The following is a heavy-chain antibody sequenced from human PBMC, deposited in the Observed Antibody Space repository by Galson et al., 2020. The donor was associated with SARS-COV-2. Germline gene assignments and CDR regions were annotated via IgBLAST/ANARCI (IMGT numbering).Heavy chain of an antibody. V-gene: IGHV3-23*01. J-gene: IGHJ1*01. D-gene: IGHD3-10*01. CDR3: AKDNYYGSGSPAEYFQH. CDR2: ISGSGGST. CDR1: GFTFSSYA. Sequence: GESLKISCAASGFTFSSYAMSWVRQAPGKGLEWVSAISGSGGSTYYADSVKGRFTISRDNSKNTLYLQMNSLRAEDTAVYYCAKDNYYGSGSPAEYFQHWGQGTLVTVSS.